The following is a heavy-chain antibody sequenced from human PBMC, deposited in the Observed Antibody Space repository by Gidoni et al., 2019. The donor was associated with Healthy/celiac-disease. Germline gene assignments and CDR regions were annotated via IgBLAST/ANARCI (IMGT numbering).Heavy chain of an antibody. CDR3: AREGGSGSTFDY. V-gene: IGHV3-33*01. CDR2: IWYDGSNK. Sequence: QVQLVESGGGVVQPVRSLRLSCAASGFPFSSYGMHWVRQAPGKGWEWVAVIWYDGSNKLYADSVKGRFTISRDNSKNTLYLQMNSLRAEDTAVYYGAREGGSGSTFDYWAREPWSPSPQ. CDR1: GFPFSSYG. J-gene: IGHJ4*02. D-gene: IGHD6-19*01.